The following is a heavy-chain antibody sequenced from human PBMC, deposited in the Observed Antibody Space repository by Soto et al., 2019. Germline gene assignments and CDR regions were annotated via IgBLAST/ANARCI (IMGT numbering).Heavy chain of an antibody. J-gene: IGHJ6*03. CDR2: ISSSGSTI. D-gene: IGHD6-19*01. CDR1: GFTFSDYY. Sequence: GGSLRLSCAASGFTFSDYYMSWIRQAPGKGLEWVSYISSSGSTIYYADSVKGRFTISRDNAKNSLYLQMNSLRAEDTAVYYCARDSLSQWLVLGYYYYMDVWGKGTTVTVSS. V-gene: IGHV3-11*01. CDR3: ARDSLSQWLVLGYYYYMDV.